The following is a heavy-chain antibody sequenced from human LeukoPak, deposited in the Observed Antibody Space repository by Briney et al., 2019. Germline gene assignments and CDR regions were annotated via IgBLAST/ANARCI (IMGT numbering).Heavy chain of an antibody. V-gene: IGHV1-2*02. CDR1: GYTFTGYY. Sequence: ASVKVSCKASGYTFTGYYIHWVRQAPGQGLEWMGWINPNSGGTNYAQKFQGRVTMIRDTSISTAYMELSRLRSDDAAVYYCARDGGLDYYGSGSSQNWFDPWGQGTLVTVSS. CDR2: INPNSGGT. CDR3: ARDGGLDYYGSGSSQNWFDP. D-gene: IGHD3-10*01. J-gene: IGHJ5*02.